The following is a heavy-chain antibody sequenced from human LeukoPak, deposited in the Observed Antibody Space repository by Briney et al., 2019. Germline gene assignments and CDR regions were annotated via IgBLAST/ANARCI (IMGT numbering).Heavy chain of an antibody. CDR3: ARVSYGDYASFDY. D-gene: IGHD4-17*01. CDR1: GGSISSGGYY. J-gene: IGHJ4*02. CDR2: IYYSGST. Sequence: SQTLSLTCTVSGGSISSGGYYWSWIRQHPGKGLEWIGYIYYSGSTYYNPSLKSRVTISVDTSKNQFSLKLSSVTAADTAVYYCARVSYGDYASFDYWGQGTLVTVSS. V-gene: IGHV4-31*03.